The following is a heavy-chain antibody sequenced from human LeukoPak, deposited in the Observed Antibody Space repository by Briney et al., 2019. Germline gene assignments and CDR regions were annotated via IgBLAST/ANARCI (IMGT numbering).Heavy chain of an antibody. Sequence: GASVKVSCKASGYSFTTFAMNWVRQAPGQGLEWMGWMNPNSGNTGYAQKFQGRVTITRNTSISTAYMELSSLRSEDTAVYYCARAGRGFDYWGQGTLVTVSS. D-gene: IGHD2-15*01. CDR1: GYSFTTFA. CDR3: ARAGRGFDY. V-gene: IGHV1-8*03. CDR2: MNPNSGNT. J-gene: IGHJ4*02.